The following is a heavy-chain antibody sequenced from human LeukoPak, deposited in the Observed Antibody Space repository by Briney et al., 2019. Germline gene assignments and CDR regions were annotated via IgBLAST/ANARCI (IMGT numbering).Heavy chain of an antibody. J-gene: IGHJ3*02. CDR3: AKDVPDIVVVVAATSLGAFDI. CDR2: ISGSGGST. Sequence: GGSLRLSCAASGFTFSSYAMSWVRQAPGKGLEWVSAISGSGGSTYYADSVKGRFTISRDNSKNTLYLQMNSLRAEDTAVYYCAKDVPDIVVVVAATSLGAFDIWCQGTMVTVSS. CDR1: GFTFSSYA. V-gene: IGHV3-23*01. D-gene: IGHD2-15*01.